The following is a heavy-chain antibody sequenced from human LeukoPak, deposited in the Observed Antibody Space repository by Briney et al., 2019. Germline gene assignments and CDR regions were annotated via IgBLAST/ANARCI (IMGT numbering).Heavy chain of an antibody. D-gene: IGHD3-3*01. V-gene: IGHV4-59*08. J-gene: IGHJ5*02. CDR3: ARHNYYHFWSTLNWFDP. CDR1: VGSISGHS. Sequence: PSETLSLTCTVSVGSISGHSWSWIRRPPGKGLEGIGGVFYSGSTYYNPSPKSRVTLSVDTSNNIFSLKLRSVTAADTAVYYCARHNYYHFWSTLNWFDPWGQGALVTVSS. CDR2: VFYSGST.